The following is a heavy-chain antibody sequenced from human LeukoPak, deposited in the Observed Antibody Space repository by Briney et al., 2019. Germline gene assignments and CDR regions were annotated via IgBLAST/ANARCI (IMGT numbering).Heavy chain of an antibody. Sequence: SETLSLTCAVYGGSFSGYYWSWIRQPPGKGLEWIGEINHSGSTNYNPSLKSRVTISVDTSKNQFSLKLSSVTAADTAVYYCANRLRPYYFDYWGQGTLVTVSP. D-gene: IGHD4-17*01. CDR2: INHSGST. CDR3: ANRLRPYYFDY. CDR1: GGSFSGYY. V-gene: IGHV4-34*01. J-gene: IGHJ4*02.